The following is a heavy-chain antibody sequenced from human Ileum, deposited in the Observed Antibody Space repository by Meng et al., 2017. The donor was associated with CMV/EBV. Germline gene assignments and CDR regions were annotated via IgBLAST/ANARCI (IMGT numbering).Heavy chain of an antibody. V-gene: IGHV7-4-1*02. CDR1: GYTFSSNN. D-gene: IGHD1-26*01. CDR2: IDTNTGHP. Sequence: CQASGYTFSSNNMIWVRQAPGQASEWMGWIDTNTGHPTYAQGFTGRFVFSFDTSVSTAYLQISSLKPEDTAVYYCARDGLSGRYFDYWGQGTLVTVSS. J-gene: IGHJ4*02. CDR3: ARDGLSGRYFDY.